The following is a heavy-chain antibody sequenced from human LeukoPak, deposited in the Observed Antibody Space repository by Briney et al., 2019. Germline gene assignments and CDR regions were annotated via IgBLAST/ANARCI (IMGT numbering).Heavy chain of an antibody. CDR2: ISGSGGST. J-gene: IGHJ5*02. V-gene: IGHV3-23*01. Sequence: GGSLRLSCAASGFTFSSYAMSWVRQAPGKGLEWVSAISGSGGSTYFADPVKGRFTLSRDNSKNTLYLQMNSRRVEDTAVYYCAKTSGYRRFDPWGQGTLVIVSS. D-gene: IGHD5-12*01. CDR1: GFTFSSYA. CDR3: AKTSGYRRFDP.